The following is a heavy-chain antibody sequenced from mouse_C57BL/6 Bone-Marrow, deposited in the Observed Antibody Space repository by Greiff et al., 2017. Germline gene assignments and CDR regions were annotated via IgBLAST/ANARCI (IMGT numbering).Heavy chain of an antibody. CDR2: ILPGSGSP. J-gene: IGHJ4*01. CDR3: ASYGRSYEAMDY. V-gene: IGHV1-9*01. Sequence: VQLQQSGAELMKPGASVKLSCKATVYTFPGYWIAWVKQRPGHGLEWIGEILPGSGSPTYNEKFKGKAPFTADTSSNTAYTQLSILTTGDSASYYCASYGRSYEAMDYWGQGTSVTVSS. D-gene: IGHD1-1*01. CDR1: VYTFPGYW.